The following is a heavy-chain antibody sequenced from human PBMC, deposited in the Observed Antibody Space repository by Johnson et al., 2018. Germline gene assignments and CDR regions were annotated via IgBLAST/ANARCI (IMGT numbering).Heavy chain of an antibody. CDR1: GDTFTSYY. D-gene: IGHD3-9*01. J-gene: IGHJ3*02. CDR2: IIPIFGTA. V-gene: IGHV1-69*12. CDR3: ASDTGYWAFDI. Sequence: QVQLVQSGAEVKKPGSSVKVSCKASGDTFTSYYMHWVRQAPGQGLEWMGGIIPIFGTANYAQKFQGRVTITADESTSTAYMERSSLRSEDTAVYYCASDTGYWAFDIWGQGTMVTVSS.